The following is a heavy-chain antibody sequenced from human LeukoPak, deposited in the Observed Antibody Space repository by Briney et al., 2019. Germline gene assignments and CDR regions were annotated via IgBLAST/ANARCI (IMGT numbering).Heavy chain of an antibody. V-gene: IGHV3-30-3*01. CDR2: ISYDGSNK. J-gene: IGHJ6*02. D-gene: IGHD3-10*01. CDR1: GFTFGSYA. CDR3: ARDSGGGYYYGMDV. Sequence: GGSLRLSCAASGFTFGSYAMHWVRQAPGKGLEWVAVISYDGSNKYYADSVKGRFTISRDNSKNTLYLQMNSLRAEDTAVYYCARDSGGGYYYGMDVWGQGTTVTVSS.